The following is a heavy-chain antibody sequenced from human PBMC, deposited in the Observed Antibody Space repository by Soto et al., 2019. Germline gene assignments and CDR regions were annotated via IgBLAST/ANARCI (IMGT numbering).Heavy chain of an antibody. CDR3: ARAGVDY. CDR2: ISYDGSNK. CDR1: GFTFSSYP. Sequence: QVQLVESGGGVVQPGRSLRLSCAASGFTFSSYPMHWVRQAPGKGLEWVAVISYDGSNKYYADSVKGRFTISRDNSKNTLYLQMNSLRAEDTAVYYSARAGVDYWGQGTLVTVSS. V-gene: IGHV3-30-3*01. D-gene: IGHD3-10*01. J-gene: IGHJ4*02.